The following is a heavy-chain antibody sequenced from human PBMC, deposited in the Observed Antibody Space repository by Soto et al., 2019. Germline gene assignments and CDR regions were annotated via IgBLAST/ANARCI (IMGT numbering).Heavy chain of an antibody. Sequence: QVQLVQSGAEVKKPGSSVKVSYKASGGTFSSYAISWVRQAPGQGLEWMGGIIPIFGTANYAQKFQGRVTITADKSTSTAYMELSSLRSEDTAVYYCARDQVTMVRGVITGWFDPWGQGTLVTVSS. D-gene: IGHD3-10*01. V-gene: IGHV1-69*06. J-gene: IGHJ5*02. CDR2: IIPIFGTA. CDR1: GGTFSSYA. CDR3: ARDQVTMVRGVITGWFDP.